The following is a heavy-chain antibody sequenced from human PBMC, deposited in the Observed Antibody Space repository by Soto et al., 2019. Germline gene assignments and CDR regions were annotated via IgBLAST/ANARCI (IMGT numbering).Heavy chain of an antibody. V-gene: IGHV3-23*01. CDR2: LSASGDLT. CDR1: GFTFSTYA. Sequence: GGSLRLSCAASGFTFSTYAMSWVRQAPGKGLEWVSSLSASGDLTYYADSVKGRFTVSRDNSKNTLYLQMNSLRVEDTAVYYCAKGRKDNGSYRTASDSWGQGTLVTVSS. CDR3: AKGRKDNGSYRTASDS. D-gene: IGHD1-26*01. J-gene: IGHJ4*02.